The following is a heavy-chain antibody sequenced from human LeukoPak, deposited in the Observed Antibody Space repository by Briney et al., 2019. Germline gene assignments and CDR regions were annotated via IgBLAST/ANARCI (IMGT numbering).Heavy chain of an antibody. Sequence: PGGSLRLSCAASGFSFGDYAMHWVRQARGKCLEWVAGVNWNSAYIGYGDSMKGRVTIYRDNAKKSLYLQMNGLRVEDMALYYCAKDRAELRASRSYAFDVWGQGTMVTVSS. CDR2: VNWNSAYI. V-gene: IGHV3-9*03. CDR1: GFSFGDYA. CDR3: AKDRAELRASRSYAFDV. J-gene: IGHJ3*01. D-gene: IGHD3-10*01.